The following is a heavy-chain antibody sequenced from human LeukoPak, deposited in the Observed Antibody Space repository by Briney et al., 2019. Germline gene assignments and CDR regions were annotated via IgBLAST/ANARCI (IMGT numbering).Heavy chain of an antibody. CDR3: ARTTTPHYYGSGSYALGY. Sequence: PGGSLRLSCAASGFTFSTYAMHWVRQGPGKGLEWVAVISYDGSNIYYADSVKGRFTISRDNSKNTLYLQMSSLSAEDTAVYYCARTTTPHYYGSGSYALGYWGQGTLVTVPS. J-gene: IGHJ4*02. CDR1: GFTFSTYA. D-gene: IGHD3-10*01. CDR2: ISYDGSNI. V-gene: IGHV3-30-3*01.